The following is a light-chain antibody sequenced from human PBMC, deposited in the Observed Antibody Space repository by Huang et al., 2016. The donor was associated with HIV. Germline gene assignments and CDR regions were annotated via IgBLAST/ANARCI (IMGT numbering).Light chain of an antibody. CDR1: QSVRSN. CDR2: DAS. CDR3: QQYDNWPPFT. V-gene: IGKV3-15*01. J-gene: IGKJ3*01. Sequence: EVVMTQSPGTLSVSPGDRATLSCRASQSVRSNLAWYQQKPGQAPRLLIYDASTRATGVPARFMGSRSGTQVTLSISSLQSEDFAVYYCQQYDNWPPFTFGPGTKVDIK.